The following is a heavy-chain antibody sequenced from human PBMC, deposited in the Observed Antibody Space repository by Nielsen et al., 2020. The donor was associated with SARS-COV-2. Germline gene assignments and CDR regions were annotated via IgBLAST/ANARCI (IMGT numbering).Heavy chain of an antibody. CDR1: GYTLTELS. CDR3: ARGHTSIAASYYYYYYMDV. V-gene: IGHV1-24*01. J-gene: IGHJ6*03. CDR2: FDPEDGET. D-gene: IGHD6-6*01. Sequence: ASVKVSCKVSGYTLTELSMHWVRQAPGKGLEWMGGFDPEDGETIYAQKFQGRVTMTEDTSTSTVYMELSSLRSEDTAVYYCARGHTSIAASYYYYYYMDVWGKGTTVTVSS.